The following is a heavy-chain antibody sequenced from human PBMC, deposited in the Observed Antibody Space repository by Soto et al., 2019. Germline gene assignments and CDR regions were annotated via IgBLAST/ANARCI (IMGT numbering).Heavy chain of an antibody. CDR3: ARDPYGSGSWPNWFDP. CDR1: EFTFSSYW. J-gene: IGHJ5*02. D-gene: IGHD3-10*01. V-gene: IGHV3-7*03. Sequence: PGGSLRLSCAASEFTFSSYWMSWVRQAPGKGLEWVANIKQDGSEKYYVDSVKGRFTISRDNAKNSLYLQMDSLRAEDTAVYYCARDPYGSGSWPNWFDPWGQGTLVTVSS. CDR2: IKQDGSEK.